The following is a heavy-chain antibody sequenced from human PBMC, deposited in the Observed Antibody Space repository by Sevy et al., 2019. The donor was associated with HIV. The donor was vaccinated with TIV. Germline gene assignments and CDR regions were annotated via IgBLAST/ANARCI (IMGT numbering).Heavy chain of an antibody. Sequence: SETLSLTCAVYGGSFSGYYWSWIRQPPGKGLEWIGEINHSGSTNYNPSPKSRVTISVDTSKNQFSLKLSSVTAADTAVYYCARGRDIEMATIGAFDIWGQGTMVTVSS. J-gene: IGHJ3*02. CDR2: INHSGST. D-gene: IGHD5-12*01. V-gene: IGHV4-34*01. CDR1: GGSFSGYY. CDR3: ARGRDIEMATIGAFDI.